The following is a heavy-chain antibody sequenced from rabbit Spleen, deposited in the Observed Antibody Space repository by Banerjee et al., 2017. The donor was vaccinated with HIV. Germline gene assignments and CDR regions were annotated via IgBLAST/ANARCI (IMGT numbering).Heavy chain of an antibody. J-gene: IGHJ3*01. CDR3: ARDLPEIVGWNFGF. Sequence: EQLEESGGGLVKPEGSLTLTCKASGVSFSDKDVMCWVRQAPGKGLEWIACIATITGKTFYATWAKGRFTISRASSTTVFLQVTRLTVADTATYFCARDLPEIVGWNFGFWGQGTLVTVS. V-gene: IGHV1S45*01. CDR1: GVSFSDKDV. D-gene: IGHD1-1*01. CDR2: IATITGKT.